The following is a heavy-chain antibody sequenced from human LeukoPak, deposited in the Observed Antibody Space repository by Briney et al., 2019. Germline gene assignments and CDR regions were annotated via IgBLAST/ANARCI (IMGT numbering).Heavy chain of an antibody. D-gene: IGHD3-16*01. CDR2: ISGGGETT. CDR3: AKSGRGTEGY. CDR1: GFTFNNYA. V-gene: IGHV3-23*01. Sequence: GGSLRLSCAASGFTFNNYAMNWVRQAPGKGLEWVSSISGGGETTYYADSVKGRFTISRDNSKNTLYLQMNSLRAEDTAVYYCAKSGRGTEGYWGQGTLVTVSS. J-gene: IGHJ4*02.